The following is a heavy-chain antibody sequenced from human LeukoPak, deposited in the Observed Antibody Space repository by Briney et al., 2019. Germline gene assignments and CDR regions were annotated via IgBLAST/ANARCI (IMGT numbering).Heavy chain of an antibody. D-gene: IGHD5-18*01. Sequence: GGSLRLSCAASGFTFSIYWMHWVRQAPGKGLEWVSDINSEGSSTSYADSVKGRFTISRDNAKNTLHLQMNRLRAEDTAVYYCVRLRWDTAMGFDYWGPGSLVTVSS. CDR1: GFTFSIYW. CDR2: INSEGSST. J-gene: IGHJ4*02. V-gene: IGHV3-74*01. CDR3: VRLRWDTAMGFDY.